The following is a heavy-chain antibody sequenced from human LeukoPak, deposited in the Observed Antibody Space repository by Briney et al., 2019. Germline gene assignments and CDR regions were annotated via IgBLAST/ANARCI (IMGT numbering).Heavy chain of an antibody. CDR2: IYHSGST. CDR1: GGSIRSYY. D-gene: IGHD3-22*01. Sequence: SETLSLTCTVSGGSIRSYYWNWIRQPAGKGLEWIGYIYHSGSTYYNPSLKSRVTISVDRPKNQFSLKLSSVTAADTAVYYCARGDSSGYLGYYYYMDVWGKGTTVTVSS. CDR3: ARGDSSGYLGYYYYMDV. J-gene: IGHJ6*03. V-gene: IGHV4-59*12.